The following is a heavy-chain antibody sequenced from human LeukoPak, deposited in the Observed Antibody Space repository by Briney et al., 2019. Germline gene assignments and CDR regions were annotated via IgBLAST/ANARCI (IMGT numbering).Heavy chain of an antibody. V-gene: IGHV1-2*02. Sequence: ASVRVSCMASGYTFTGYYMHWVRQAPGQGLEWMGWINPNSGGTNYAKKIHGRGTTTRDTTHSTGYMEVSRLKSNATAVYYCARAPRYKNWFDPWGQGNLVTVSS. J-gene: IGHJ5*01. CDR2: INPNSGGT. CDR3: ARAPRYKNWFDP. D-gene: IGHD3-16*02. CDR1: GYTFTGYY.